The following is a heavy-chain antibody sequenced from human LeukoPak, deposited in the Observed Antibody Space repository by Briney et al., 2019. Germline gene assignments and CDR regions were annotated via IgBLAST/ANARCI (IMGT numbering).Heavy chain of an antibody. Sequence: ARSLRLSCAASGFSFSSYWMSWVRQAQGKGLGWVANIKQDGSEKYYVDSVKGRFTISRDNAKNSLYLQMNSLRAEDTAVYYCARAVYSTDAFDIWGQGTMVTVSS. D-gene: IGHD2-21*01. J-gene: IGHJ3*02. CDR3: ARAVYSTDAFDI. V-gene: IGHV3-7*01. CDR2: IKQDGSEK. CDR1: GFSFSSYW.